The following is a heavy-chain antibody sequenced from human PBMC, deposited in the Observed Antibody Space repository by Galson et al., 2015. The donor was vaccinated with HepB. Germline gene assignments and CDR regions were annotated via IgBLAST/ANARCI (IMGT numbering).Heavy chain of an antibody. Sequence: SLRLSCAASGFTFSSYAMHWVRQAPGKGLEWVAVISYDGSNKYYADSVKGRFTISRDNSKNTLYLQMNSLRAEDTAVYYCARESRYCSSTSCYTYFDYWGQGTLVTVSS. CDR1: GFTFSSYA. D-gene: IGHD2-2*02. V-gene: IGHV3-30-3*01. CDR3: ARESRYCSSTSCYTYFDY. J-gene: IGHJ4*02. CDR2: ISYDGSNK.